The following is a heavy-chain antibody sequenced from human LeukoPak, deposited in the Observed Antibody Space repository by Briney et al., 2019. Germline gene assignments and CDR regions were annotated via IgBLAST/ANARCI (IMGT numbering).Heavy chain of an antibody. CDR2: ISNSGTYI. D-gene: IGHD6-13*01. V-gene: IGHV3-21*01. CDR3: ARVSSGSSCSDY. J-gene: IGHJ4*02. Sequence: GGSLRLSCAASGFTFSNYYMNWLRQAPGKGLEWVSSISNSGTYIYYADSVKGRFTISRDNAKNSLYLQMNSLRAEDTAVYYCARVSSGSSCSDYWGQGTLVTVSS. CDR1: GFTFSNYY.